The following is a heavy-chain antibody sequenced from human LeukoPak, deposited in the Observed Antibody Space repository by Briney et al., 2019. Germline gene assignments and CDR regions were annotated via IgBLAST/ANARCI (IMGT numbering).Heavy chain of an antibody. CDR1: GFSFNTYS. CDR3: ARMAYSSGWYWAYYFDY. D-gene: IGHD6-19*01. CDR2: ISSSPNTI. J-gene: IGHJ4*02. V-gene: IGHV3-48*04. Sequence: GGSLRLSCAASGFSFNTYSMNWVRQAPGKGLEWVSYISSSPNTIDYADSVKGRFTISRDNAKNSLYLQMNTLRAEDTAVYYCARMAYSSGWYWAYYFDYWGQGTLVTVSS.